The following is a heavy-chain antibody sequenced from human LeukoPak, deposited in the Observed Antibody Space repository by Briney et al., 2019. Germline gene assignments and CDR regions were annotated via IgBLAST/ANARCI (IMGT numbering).Heavy chain of an antibody. V-gene: IGHV1-2*02. D-gene: IGHD6-19*01. CDR3: ARGGIAVAGATRAPKSATDY. J-gene: IGHJ4*02. CDR1: GYTFTGYY. CDR2: INPNSCGT. Sequence: ASVKVSCKASGYTFTGYYMHWVRQAPGQGLEWMGWINPNSCGTNYAQKFQGRVTMTRDTSISTAYMELSRLRSDDTAVYYCARGGIAVAGATRAPKSATDYWGQGTLVTVSS.